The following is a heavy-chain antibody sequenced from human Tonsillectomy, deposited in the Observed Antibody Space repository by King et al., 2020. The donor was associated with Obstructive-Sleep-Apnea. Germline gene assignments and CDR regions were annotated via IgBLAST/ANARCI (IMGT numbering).Heavy chain of an antibody. V-gene: IGHV3-23*04. J-gene: IGHJ4*02. Sequence: VQLVESGGDLVQPGGSLRLSCAASGFTFSSYAMSWVRQAPGKGLEWVSACGGRGGSTYKAASGKGRFTISIDISKNTRYLQMNSLSAEDTAVYYCAKNDRYSGYDFRGWGQGTLVTVSS. CDR1: GFTFSSYA. CDR2: CGGRGGST. CDR3: AKNDRYSGYDFRG. D-gene: IGHD5-12*01.